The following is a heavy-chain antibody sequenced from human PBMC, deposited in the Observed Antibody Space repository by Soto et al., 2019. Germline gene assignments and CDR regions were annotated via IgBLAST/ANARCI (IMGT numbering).Heavy chain of an antibody. CDR2: IYHSGST. CDR3: ARVCITMVRGVRYYYYYGMDV. V-gene: IGHV4-4*02. Sequence: SESLSLTCAVSGGSISSSNWWSWVRQPPGKGLEWIGEIYHSGSTNYNPSLKSRVTISVDKSKNQFSLKLSSVTAADTAVYYCARVCITMVRGVRYYYYYGMDVWGQGTTVT. J-gene: IGHJ6*02. CDR1: GGSISSSNW. D-gene: IGHD3-10*01.